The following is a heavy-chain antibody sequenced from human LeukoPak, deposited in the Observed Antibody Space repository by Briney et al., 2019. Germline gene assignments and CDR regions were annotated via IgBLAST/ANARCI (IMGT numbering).Heavy chain of an antibody. J-gene: IGHJ5*02. Sequence: SETLSLTCTVSGGSISSYYWSWIRQPAGKGLEWIGRIYTSGSTNYNPSLKSRVTMSVDTSKNQFSLKLSSVTAADTVVYYCARGYSYGDYLNWFDPWGQGTLVTVSS. CDR2: IYTSGST. V-gene: IGHV4-4*07. CDR3: ARGYSYGDYLNWFDP. CDR1: GGSISSYY. D-gene: IGHD4-17*01.